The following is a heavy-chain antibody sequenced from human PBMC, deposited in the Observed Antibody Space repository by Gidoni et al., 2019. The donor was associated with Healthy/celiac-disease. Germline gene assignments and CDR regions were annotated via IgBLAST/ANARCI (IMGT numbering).Heavy chain of an antibody. D-gene: IGHD3-22*01. J-gene: IGHJ4*02. CDR3: ASTNYYDTLGKYYFDY. Sequence: RFTISRDNAKNTLYLQMNSLRAEDTAVYYCASTNYYDTLGKYYFDYWGQGTLVTVSS. V-gene: IGHV3-74*01.